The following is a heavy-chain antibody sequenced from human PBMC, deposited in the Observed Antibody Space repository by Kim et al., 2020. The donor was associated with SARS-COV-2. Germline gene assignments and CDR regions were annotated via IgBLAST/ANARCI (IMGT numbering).Heavy chain of an antibody. J-gene: IGHJ4*02. CDR3: ARGTGMVRGVLYFDY. Sequence: ASVKVSCKASGYTFTSYAMNWVRQAPGQGLEGMGWINTTTGNPRYAQGLTGRFVFSLDTSVSTAYLQISSLKAEDTAVYYCARGTGMVRGVLYFDYWGQGTLVTVSS. CDR2: INTTTGNP. CDR1: GYTFTSYA. D-gene: IGHD3-10*01. V-gene: IGHV7-4-1*02.